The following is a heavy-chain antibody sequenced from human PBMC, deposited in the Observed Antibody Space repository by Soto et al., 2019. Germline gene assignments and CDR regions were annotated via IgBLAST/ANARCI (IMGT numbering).Heavy chain of an antibody. Sequence: PSETLSLTCTVSGGSISSSSYYWGWIRQPPGKGLEWIGSIYYSGSTYYNPSLKSRVTISVDTSKNQFSLKLSSVTAADTAVYYCARYGGRTDYWGQGTLVTVSS. D-gene: IGHD2-15*01. V-gene: IGHV4-39*01. CDR2: IYYSGST. CDR3: ARYGGRTDY. J-gene: IGHJ4*02. CDR1: GGSISSSSYY.